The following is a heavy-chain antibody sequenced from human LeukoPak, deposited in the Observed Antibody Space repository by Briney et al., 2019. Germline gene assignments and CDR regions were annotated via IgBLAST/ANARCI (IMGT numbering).Heavy chain of an antibody. CDR1: VFTFSSYD. Sequence: GGSLRLSCAASVFTFSSYDMHWVRQATGKGLEWVSAIGTAGDTYYPGSVKGRFTISRDNSKNTLYLQMNSLRAEDTAVYYCARDRRITMVRGAIDYWGQGTLVTVSS. CDR2: IGTAGDT. CDR3: ARDRRITMVRGAIDY. D-gene: IGHD3-10*01. V-gene: IGHV3-13*01. J-gene: IGHJ4*02.